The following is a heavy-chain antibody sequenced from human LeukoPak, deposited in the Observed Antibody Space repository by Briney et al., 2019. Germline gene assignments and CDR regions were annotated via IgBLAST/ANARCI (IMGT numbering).Heavy chain of an antibody. D-gene: IGHD3-22*01. J-gene: IGHJ4*02. CDR3: ARDHDYDSSGYYSHSNDY. V-gene: IGHV3-21*01. CDR2: ISSSSSYI. Sequence: PGGSLRLSCAASGFTFSSYSMNWVRQAPGKGLEWVSSISSSSSYIYYADSVKGRFTISRDNAKNSLYLQMNSLRAEDTAVYYCARDHDYDSSGYYSHSNDYWGQGTLVTVSS. CDR1: GFTFSSYS.